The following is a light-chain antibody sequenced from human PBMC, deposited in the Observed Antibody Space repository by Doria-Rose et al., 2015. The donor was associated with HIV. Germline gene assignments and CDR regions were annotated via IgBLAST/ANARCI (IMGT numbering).Light chain of an antibody. J-gene: IGKJ1*01. Sequence: EIVMTQPPGTLSLSPGERATLSCRASQSFSSTYLAWYQQKPGQAPSLLIYDGSTRATGIPDRFSASGSGTDFTLTINRLGPEDFALYYCHQYGTSWTFGQGTKVEI. CDR3: HQYGTSWT. CDR2: DGS. V-gene: IGKV3-20*01. CDR1: QSFSSTY.